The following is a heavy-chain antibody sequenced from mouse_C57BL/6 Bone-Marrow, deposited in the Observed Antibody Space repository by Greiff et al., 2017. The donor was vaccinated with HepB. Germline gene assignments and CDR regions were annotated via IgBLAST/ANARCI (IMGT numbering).Heavy chain of an antibody. CDR3: ARDGPYAMDY. V-gene: IGHV5-16*01. Sequence: EVKVVESEGGLVQPGRSMKLSCTASGFTFSDYYMAWVRQVPEKGLEWVANINYDGSSTYYLDSLKSRFIISRDNAKNILYLQMSSLKSEDTATYYCARDGPYAMDYWGQGTSVTVSS. CDR1: GFTFSDYY. J-gene: IGHJ4*01. CDR2: INYDGSST.